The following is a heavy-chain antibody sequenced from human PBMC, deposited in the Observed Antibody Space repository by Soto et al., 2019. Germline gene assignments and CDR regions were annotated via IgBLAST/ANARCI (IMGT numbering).Heavy chain of an antibody. CDR1: GYSFTSYW. CDR2: IYPGDSDT. V-gene: IGHV5-51*01. CDR3: ARMYSSSRLLSPGYYGMDV. Sequence: GESLKISCKGSGYSFTSYWIGWVRQMPGKGLEWMGIIYPGDSDTRYSPSSQGQVTISADKSISTAYLQWSSLKASDTAMYYCARMYSSSRLLSPGYYGMDVWGQGTTVTVSS. J-gene: IGHJ6*02. D-gene: IGHD6-13*01.